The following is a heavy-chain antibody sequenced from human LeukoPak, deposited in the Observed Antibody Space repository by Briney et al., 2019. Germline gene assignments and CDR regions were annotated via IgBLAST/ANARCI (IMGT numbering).Heavy chain of an antibody. V-gene: IGHV4-34*01. D-gene: IGHD2-21*02. J-gene: IGHJ4*02. CDR3: ARGDIVVVTAIPYFDY. Sequence: SETLSLTCAVYGGSFSGYYWSWIRQPPGKGLEWIGEINHSGSTNYNPSLKSRVTISVDTSKNQFSLKLSSVTAADTAVYCCARGDIVVVTAIPYFDYWDQGTLVTVSS. CDR2: INHSGST. CDR1: GGSFSGYY.